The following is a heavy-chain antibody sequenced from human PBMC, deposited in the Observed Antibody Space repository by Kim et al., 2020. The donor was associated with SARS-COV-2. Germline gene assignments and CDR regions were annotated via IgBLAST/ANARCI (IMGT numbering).Heavy chain of an antibody. CDR1: GGTFSSYA. CDR2: IIPIFGTA. CDR3: ARSDGGWLRFYYFDY. J-gene: IGHJ4*02. V-gene: IGHV1-69*13. Sequence: SVKVSCKASGGTFSSYAISWVRQAPGQGLEWMGGIIPIFGTANYAQKFQGRVTITADESTSTAYMELSSLRSEDTAVYYCARSDGGWLRFYYFDYWGQGTLVTVSS. D-gene: IGHD5-12*01.